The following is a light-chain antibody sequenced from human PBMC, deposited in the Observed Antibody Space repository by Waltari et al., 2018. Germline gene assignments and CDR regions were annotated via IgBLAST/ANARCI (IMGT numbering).Light chain of an antibody. CDR3: QQYNSYSWT. Sequence: DIEMTQSPSSVSASVGDSVTITCRASQEITRWLAWYQQRPGKAPKLLIYGVSTLQRGVPSRFSGSHSGTNFTLTISTLQPDDFATYYCQQYNSYSWTFGQGTKVEIK. J-gene: IGKJ1*01. CDR2: GVS. CDR1: QEITRW. V-gene: IGKV1-12*01.